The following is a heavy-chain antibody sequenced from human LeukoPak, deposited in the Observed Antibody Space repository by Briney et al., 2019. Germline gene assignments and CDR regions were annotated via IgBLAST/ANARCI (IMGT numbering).Heavy chain of an antibody. CDR3: AREYYYDSSGSDAFDI. V-gene: IGHV1-8*01. CDR1: GHTFTSYD. J-gene: IGHJ3*02. D-gene: IGHD3-22*01. Sequence: GASVKVSCKASGHTFTSYDINWVRQATRQGLKWMGWMNPNSGNTSYAQKFQGRVTMTRNPSISTAYIEPSSLRSEDTAVYYCAREYYYDSSGSDAFDIWGQGTMVTVSS. CDR2: MNPNSGNT.